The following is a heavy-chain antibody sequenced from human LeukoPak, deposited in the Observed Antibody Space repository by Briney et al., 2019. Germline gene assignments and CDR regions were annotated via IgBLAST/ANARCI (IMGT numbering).Heavy chain of an antibody. D-gene: IGHD6-19*01. J-gene: IGHJ3*02. CDR3: ARSSEQWLPFDI. Sequence: PSETLSLTCTVSGGSISSYYWSWIRQPPGKGLEWIGYIYYSGSTNYNPSLKSRVTISVDTSKNQFSLKLNSVTAADTAVYYCARSSEQWLPFDIWGQGTMVTVSS. CDR1: GGSISSYY. CDR2: IYYSGST. V-gene: IGHV4-59*01.